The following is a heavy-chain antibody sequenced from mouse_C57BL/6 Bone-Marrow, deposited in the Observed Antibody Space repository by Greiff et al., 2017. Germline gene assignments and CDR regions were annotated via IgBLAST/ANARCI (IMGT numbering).Heavy chain of an antibody. V-gene: IGHV1-59*01. CDR1: GYTFTSYW. J-gene: IGHJ3*01. Sequence: QVQLQQPGAELVRPGTSVKLSCKASGYTFTSYWMHWVKQRPGQGLEWIGVIDPSDSYTNYNQKVKGKATLTVDTSSSTAYMQLSSLKSEDSAVYYCARNPSYYSNSWFAYWGQGTLVTVSA. CDR2: IDPSDSYT. CDR3: ARNPSYYSNSWFAY. D-gene: IGHD2-5*01.